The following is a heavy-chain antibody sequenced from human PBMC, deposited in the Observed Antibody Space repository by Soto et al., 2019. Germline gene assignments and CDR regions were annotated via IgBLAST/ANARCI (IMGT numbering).Heavy chain of an antibody. J-gene: IGHJ6*02. CDR2: ISYDGSNK. CDR1: GFTFSSYG. D-gene: IGHD6-13*01. Sequence: QVQLVESGGGVVQPGRSLRLSCAASGFTFSSYGMHWVRQAPGKGLEWVAVISYDGSNKYYADSVKGRFTISRDNSKNPLYLQVNSLRAEDTAVYHCAKDYAYSSSWNYYYGMDVWGQGTTVTVSS. CDR3: AKDYAYSSSWNYYYGMDV. V-gene: IGHV3-30*18.